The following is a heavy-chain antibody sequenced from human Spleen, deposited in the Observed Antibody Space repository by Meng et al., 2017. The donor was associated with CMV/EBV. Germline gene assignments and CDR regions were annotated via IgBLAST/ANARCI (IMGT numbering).Heavy chain of an antibody. CDR1: GFTLSSYA. CDR3: AKAFSASWYREYYDD. D-gene: IGHD6-13*01. V-gene: IGHV3-23*01. CDR2: ISGSGGST. Sequence: GGSLRLSCAASGFTLSSYAMSWVRQAPGKGLEWVSAISGSGGSTYYADSVKGRFTISRDNSKNTLYLQMNSLRAEDTAVYYCAKAFSASWYREYYDDWGQGTLVTVSS. J-gene: IGHJ4*02.